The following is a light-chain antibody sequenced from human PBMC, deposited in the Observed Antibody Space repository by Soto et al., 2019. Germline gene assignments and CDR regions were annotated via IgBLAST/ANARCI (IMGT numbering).Light chain of an antibody. V-gene: IGKV3-20*01. CDR1: QSVRSNY. J-gene: IGKJ5*01. CDR2: AAS. CDR3: HQYGSSPLT. Sequence: EIVLTQSPGTLSLSPGERATLSCRASQSVRSNYLAWYQHKPGQAPGLLIYAASSRAAGIPDRFSGSGSGTEFTLTISRLEPEDFAVFYCHQYGSSPLTFGQGTRLEIK.